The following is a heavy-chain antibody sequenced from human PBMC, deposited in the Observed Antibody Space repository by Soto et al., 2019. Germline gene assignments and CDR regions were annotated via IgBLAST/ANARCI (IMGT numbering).Heavy chain of an antibody. V-gene: IGHV3-23*01. J-gene: IGHJ3*01. Sequence: DVHLLESGGGLVQPGGSLRLSCVASGFTLSDYDMGWVRQAPGKGLEWVSLIRGDGGATYYARSLEGRLTISRDTSENTLYLQMNSLRGEDTALYYCAKDRRGGEYPAFDLWGQGTLVTVSS. CDR2: IRGDGGAT. CDR3: AKDRRGGEYPAFDL. D-gene: IGHD2-21*01. CDR1: GFTLSDYD.